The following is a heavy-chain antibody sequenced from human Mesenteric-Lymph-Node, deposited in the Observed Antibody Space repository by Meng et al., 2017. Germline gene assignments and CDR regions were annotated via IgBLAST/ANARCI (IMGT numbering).Heavy chain of an antibody. CDR1: GGSFSGYY. CDR2: INHSGST. CDR3: ARNVPYYYGSGSDKGDYYYYYGMDV. Sequence: SQTRSLTGAVYGGSFSGYYWSWIRQPPGKGLEWVGEINHSGSTNYNPSLKSRVTISVDTSKNQFSLKLSSVTAADTAVYYCARNVPYYYGSGSDKGDYYYYYGMDVWGQGTTVTVSS. V-gene: IGHV4-34*01. D-gene: IGHD3-10*01. J-gene: IGHJ6*02.